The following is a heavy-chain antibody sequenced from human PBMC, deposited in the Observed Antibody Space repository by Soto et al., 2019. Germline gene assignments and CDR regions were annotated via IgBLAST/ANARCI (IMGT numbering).Heavy chain of an antibody. V-gene: IGHV3-30*18. CDR3: AKDQRQQQLVPFDY. J-gene: IGHJ4*02. CDR2: ISYDGSNK. CDR1: GFTFSSYG. D-gene: IGHD6-13*01. Sequence: GGSLRLSCAASGFTFSSYGMHWVRQAPGKGLEWVAVISYDGSNKYYADSVKGRFTISRDNSKNTLYLQMNSLRAEDTAVYYCAKDQRQQQLVPFDYWGQGTLVTVSS.